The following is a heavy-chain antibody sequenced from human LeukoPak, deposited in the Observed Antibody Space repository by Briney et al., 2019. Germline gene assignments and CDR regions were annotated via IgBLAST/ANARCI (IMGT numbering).Heavy chain of an antibody. CDR3: AKVGGRDGDFWYFDL. CDR1: GFTFRTYW. CDR2: ISGSGGRI. V-gene: IGHV3-23*01. D-gene: IGHD4-17*01. J-gene: IGHJ2*01. Sequence: GGPLRLSCAASGFTFRTYWMHWVRQAPGKGLEWVSAISGSGGRIYYADSVKGRFTISRDNSKNTLYLQMNSLRAEDTAVYYCAKVGGRDGDFWYFDLWGRGTLVTVSS.